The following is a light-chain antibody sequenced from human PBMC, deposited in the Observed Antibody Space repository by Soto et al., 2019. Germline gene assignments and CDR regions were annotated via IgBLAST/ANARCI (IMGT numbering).Light chain of an antibody. CDR1: QGISSY. J-gene: IGKJ5*01. V-gene: IGKV1-9*01. CDR2: AAS. CDR3: QQLNSYPIT. Sequence: DIQMTQSPSTLSGSVGDRVTITCRASQGISSYLAWYQQKPGKAPKLLMYAASTLQSGVPLRFSGSGSGTDFTLTISSLQPEDFATYFCQQLNSYPITFGQGTRLEI.